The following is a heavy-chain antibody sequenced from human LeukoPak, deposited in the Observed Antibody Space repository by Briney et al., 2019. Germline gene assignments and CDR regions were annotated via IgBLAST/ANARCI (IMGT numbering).Heavy chain of an antibody. J-gene: IGHJ3*02. CDR1: GFTFSSYA. V-gene: IGHV3-23*01. Sequence: PGGSLRLSCAASGFTFSSYAMSWVRQAPGKGLEWVSAISGSGGSTYYADSVKGRFTISRDNSKNTLYLQMNSLRAEDTAVYYCAAPIVLLWFGEVSSNDAFDIWGQGTMVTVSS. D-gene: IGHD3-10*01. CDR2: ISGSGGST. CDR3: AAPIVLLWFGEVSSNDAFDI.